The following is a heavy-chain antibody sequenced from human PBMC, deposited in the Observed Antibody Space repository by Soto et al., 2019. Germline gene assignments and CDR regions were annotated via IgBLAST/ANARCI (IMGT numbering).Heavy chain of an antibody. Sequence: EQLVESGGGVVQPARSLRLSCAASGFSFSSYAMHWVRQAPGEGLEWVANIKQDGSEIHYLESVEGRFTIFRDNARRSLYLQMNSLRAEDTALYFCARYSGSDFPIGHEPWGQGTLVVVSS. CDR1: GFSFSSYA. CDR3: ARYSGSDFPIGHEP. V-gene: IGHV3-7*01. CDR2: IKQDGSEI. J-gene: IGHJ5*02. D-gene: IGHD1-26*01.